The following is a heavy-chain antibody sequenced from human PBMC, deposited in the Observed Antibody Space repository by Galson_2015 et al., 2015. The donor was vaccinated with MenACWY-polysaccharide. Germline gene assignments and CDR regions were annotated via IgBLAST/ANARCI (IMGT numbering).Heavy chain of an antibody. J-gene: IGHJ4*02. CDR1: DHSVSTHA. D-gene: IGHD2-15*01. Sequence: SVKVSCKASDHSVSTHAINWLRQAPGQGLEWLGWISGGSTNYAQEIQGRLIMSADTSTNTVYMELMSLKFDDTAVYYCAQEGIVRGGFWHYWGQGTLVTVSS. CDR3: AQEGIVRGGFWHY. CDR2: ISGGST. V-gene: IGHV1-18*01.